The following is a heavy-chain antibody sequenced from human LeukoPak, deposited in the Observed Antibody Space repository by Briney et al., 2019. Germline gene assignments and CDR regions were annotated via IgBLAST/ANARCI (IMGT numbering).Heavy chain of an antibody. V-gene: IGHV4-30-2*01. J-gene: IGHJ5*02. CDR1: GGSISSGGYS. Sequence: SETLSLTCAVSGGSISSGGYSWSWIRQPPGKGLEWIGYIYHSGSTYYNPSLKSRVTISADRSKNQFSLKLSSVTAADTAVYYCARDSMVRGVIIERWFDPWGQGTLVTVSS. D-gene: IGHD3-10*01. CDR2: IYHSGST. CDR3: ARDSMVRGVIIERWFDP.